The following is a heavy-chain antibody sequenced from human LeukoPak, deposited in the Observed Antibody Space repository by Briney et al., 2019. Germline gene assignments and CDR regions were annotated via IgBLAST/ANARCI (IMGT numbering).Heavy chain of an antibody. CDR2: IYTSGST. V-gene: IGHV4-4*07. J-gene: IGHJ6*03. CDR1: GVSISSYY. D-gene: IGHD3-9*01. Sequence: PSETLSLTCTVSGVSISSYYWSWIRQPAGKGLEWIGRIYTSGSTNYNPSLKSRVTMSVDTSKSQFSLKRSSVTAADTAVYYCARDGAILTGYYYYYYYMDVWGKGTTVTVSS. CDR3: ARDGAILTGYYYYYYYMDV.